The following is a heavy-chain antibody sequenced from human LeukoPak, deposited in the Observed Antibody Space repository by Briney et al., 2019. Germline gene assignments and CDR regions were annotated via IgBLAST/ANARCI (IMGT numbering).Heavy chain of an antibody. D-gene: IGHD3-16*01. J-gene: IGHJ6*02. V-gene: IGHV3-53*01. Sequence: GGSLRLSCVASGFTVSSNYMSWVRQAPGKGLEWVSLIYSGGSTYYADSVKGRFIISRDNSKNTLYLQMNSLRAEDTAVYFCARGGGLDVRGQGATVTVSS. CDR3: ARGGGLDV. CDR1: GFTVSSNY. CDR2: IYSGGST.